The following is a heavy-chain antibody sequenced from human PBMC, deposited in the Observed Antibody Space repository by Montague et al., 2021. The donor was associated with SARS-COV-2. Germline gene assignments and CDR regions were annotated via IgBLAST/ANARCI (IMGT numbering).Heavy chain of an antibody. CDR1: GFSFIHYN. CDR3: ASHFVWQQLST. D-gene: IGHD6-13*01. CDR2: THQWGGT. J-gene: IGHJ4*02. Sequence: LRLSCAGSGFSFIHYNINWVRQPPGKGLEWIVETHQWGGTNYNPSLRGRVSIFLDKSKNQFSLTLTSVTAADTAMYYCASHFVWQQLSTWGQGTLVSVSS. V-gene: IGHV4-34*01.